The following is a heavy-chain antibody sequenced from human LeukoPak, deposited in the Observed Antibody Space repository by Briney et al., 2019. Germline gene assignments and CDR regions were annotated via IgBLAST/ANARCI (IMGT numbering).Heavy chain of an antibody. V-gene: IGHV1-69*13. CDR1: GGTFSSYA. CDR3: ASGGFNWYMDV. D-gene: IGHD1-1*01. J-gene: IGHJ6*03. CDR2: IIPIFGTA. Sequence: SVTVPCQASGGTFSSYAISWVRQAPGQGLEWMGGIIPIFGTANYAQKFQGRVTITADESTSTAYMELSSLRSEDTAVYYCASGGFNWYMDVWGKGTTASLSS.